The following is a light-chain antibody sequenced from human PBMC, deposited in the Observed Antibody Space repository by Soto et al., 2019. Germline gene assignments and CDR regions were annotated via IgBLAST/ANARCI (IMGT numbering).Light chain of an antibody. V-gene: IGKV3-11*01. J-gene: IGKJ3*01. CDR2: DAS. Sequence: EILLSQSPATLSLSPGERATLSCRASQSVSTFLGWYQQRPGQAPRLLIYDASKRATGIPDRFSGSGSGTDFTLTNSSLEPEDFAVYYCQQRSAWPRTFGPGTKVDIK. CDR3: QQRSAWPRT. CDR1: QSVSTF.